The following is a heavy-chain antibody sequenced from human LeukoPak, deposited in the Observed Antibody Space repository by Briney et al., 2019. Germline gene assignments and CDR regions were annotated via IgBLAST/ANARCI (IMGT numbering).Heavy chain of an antibody. Sequence: PGGSLRLSCAASGFTFGSYSMNWVRQAPGKGLVWVSRINAAGSSTNYADFVKGRFTISRDSAKNTLYLQMNSLRAEDTAVYYCAKRHLPVETTGRDDYWGQGTLVTVSS. V-gene: IGHV3-74*01. CDR3: AKRHLPVETTGRDDY. CDR1: GFTFGSYS. J-gene: IGHJ4*02. CDR2: INAAGSST. D-gene: IGHD1-26*01.